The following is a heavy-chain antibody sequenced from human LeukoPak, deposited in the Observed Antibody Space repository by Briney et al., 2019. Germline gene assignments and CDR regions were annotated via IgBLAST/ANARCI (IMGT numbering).Heavy chain of an antibody. CDR3: AAGDRNGWYFDY. J-gene: IGHJ4*02. CDR2: INWNGGST. CDR1: VFTFCDHG. Sequence: GGSLRLSCAASVFTFCDHGMRCFRQVPGKGVEWVSGINWNGGSTGYADSVKGRFTISRDNAKNSLYLQMNSLRAEDTALYYCAAGDRNGWYFDYWGQGTLVTVSS. D-gene: IGHD6-19*01. V-gene: IGHV3-20*04.